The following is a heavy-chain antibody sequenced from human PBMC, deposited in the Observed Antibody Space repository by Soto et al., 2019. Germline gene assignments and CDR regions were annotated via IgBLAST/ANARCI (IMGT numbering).Heavy chain of an antibody. CDR3: ARAFYCSSTSCQLGRYYYYGMDV. V-gene: IGHV3-33*08. J-gene: IGHJ6*02. CDR1: GFTFGSYW. Sequence: GGSLRLSCAASGFTFGSYWMSWVRQAPGKGLEWVAVIWYDGSNKYYADSVKGRFTISRDNSKNTLYLQMNSLRAEDTAVYYCARAFYCSSTSCQLGRYYYYGMDVWGQGTTVTVSS. D-gene: IGHD2-2*01. CDR2: IWYDGSNK.